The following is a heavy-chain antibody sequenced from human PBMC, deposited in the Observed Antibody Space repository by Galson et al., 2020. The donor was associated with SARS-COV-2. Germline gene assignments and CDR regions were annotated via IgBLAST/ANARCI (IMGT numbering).Heavy chain of an antibody. CDR3: ARSPRGILKPPDF. CDR2: IFYGQTA. CDR1: GDSVSSGSFY. V-gene: IGHV4-61*01. D-gene: IGHD3-10*01. Sequence: ASETLSLTCAVSGDSVSSGSFYWYWMRQSPGKGLEWLGFIFYGQTANYNASLKTRLTISVDTSKNQFSLKLHSVTAADTAVYFCARSPRGILKPPDFWGQGTLVTVSS. J-gene: IGHJ4*02.